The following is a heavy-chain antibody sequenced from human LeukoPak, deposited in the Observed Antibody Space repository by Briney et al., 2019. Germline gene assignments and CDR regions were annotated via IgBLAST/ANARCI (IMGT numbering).Heavy chain of an antibody. Sequence: SVKVSCKASGGTFSSYAISWVRQAPGQGLEWMGGIIPIFGTANYAQEFQGRVTITTDESTSTAYMELSSLRSEDTAVYYCARGVRQWLGHFDYWGQRTLVTVSS. CDR2: IIPIFGTA. J-gene: IGHJ4*02. CDR1: GGTFSSYA. D-gene: IGHD6-19*01. V-gene: IGHV1-69*05. CDR3: ARGVRQWLGHFDY.